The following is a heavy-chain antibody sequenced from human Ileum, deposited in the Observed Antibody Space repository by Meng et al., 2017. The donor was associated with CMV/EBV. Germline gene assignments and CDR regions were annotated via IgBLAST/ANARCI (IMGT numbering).Heavy chain of an antibody. CDR3: ARDHSMYCPRTNCYGT. D-gene: IGHD2-2*01. J-gene: IGHJ5*02. CDR1: GFTFSSSW. V-gene: IGHV3-7*01. CDR2: IKQDGSEK. Sequence: GGSLRLSCEASGFTFSSSWMSWVRQAPGKGLEWVANIKQDGSEKYYVDSVKGRFTISRDNAKNSLFLQMNSLRAEDTAVYYCARDHSMYCPRTNCYGTWGQGILVTVSS.